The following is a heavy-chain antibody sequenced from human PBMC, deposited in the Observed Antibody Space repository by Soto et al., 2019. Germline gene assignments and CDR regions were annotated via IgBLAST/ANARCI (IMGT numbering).Heavy chain of an antibody. CDR3: AKASGWFGEFDY. CDR1: GFTFSSYA. D-gene: IGHD3-10*01. Sequence: EVQLLESGGGLVQPGGSLRLSCAASGFTFSSYAMSWVRQAPGKGLEWVSAISGSGGSTYYADSVKGRFTISRDNSKHTLYLQMNCLRAEDTAVYYCAKASGWFGEFDYWGQGTLVTVSS. J-gene: IGHJ4*02. V-gene: IGHV3-23*01. CDR2: ISGSGGST.